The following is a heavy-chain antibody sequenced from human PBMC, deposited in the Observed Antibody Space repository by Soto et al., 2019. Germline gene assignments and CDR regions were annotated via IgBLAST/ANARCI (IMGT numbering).Heavy chain of an antibody. V-gene: IGHV3-72*01. CDR2: TRNRANSYTT. CDR1: GFTFSDYY. CDR3: TRSSGSYRYFDL. J-gene: IGHJ2*01. Sequence: EVQLVESGGGLVQPGGSLRLSCAASGFTFSDYYMDWVRQAPGRGLEWVARTRNRANSYTTEYAASVKGRFTISRDNSKASLYLQMNSLETEDTAVYYCTRSSGSYRYFDLWGRGTLVTVSS. D-gene: IGHD1-26*01.